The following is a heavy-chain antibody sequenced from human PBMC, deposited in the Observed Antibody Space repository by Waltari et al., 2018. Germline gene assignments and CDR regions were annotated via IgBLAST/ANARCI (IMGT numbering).Heavy chain of an antibody. CDR1: GLPFSSYS. D-gene: IGHD3-3*01. CDR3: AKFGDGYNFDY. J-gene: IGHJ4*02. V-gene: IGHV3-48*01. Sequence: EVQLVESGGGLVQPGGSLRLSCAASGLPFSSYSITWVRQAPGKGLEWVSYISSSSSTIYYADSVKGRFTISRDNAKNSLYLQMNSLRAEDTAVYYCAKFGDGYNFDYWGQGTLVTVSS. CDR2: ISSSSSTI.